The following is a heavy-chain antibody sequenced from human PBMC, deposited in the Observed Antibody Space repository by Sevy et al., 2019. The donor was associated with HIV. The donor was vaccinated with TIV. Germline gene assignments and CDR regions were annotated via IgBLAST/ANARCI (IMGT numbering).Heavy chain of an antibody. J-gene: IGHJ6*02. CDR3: ARDMGYCSGGSCYTWDYYGMDV. V-gene: IGHV3-7*03. D-gene: IGHD2-15*01. CDR1: GFIFSRYW. Sequence: GGSLRLSCAASGFIFSRYWMTWVCQAPGKGLEWVANIKQDGSEKYYVDSVKGRFTISRDNAKNSLYLQMNSLRAEDTAVYYCARDMGYCSGGSCYTWDYYGMDVWGQGTTVTVSS. CDR2: IKQDGSEK.